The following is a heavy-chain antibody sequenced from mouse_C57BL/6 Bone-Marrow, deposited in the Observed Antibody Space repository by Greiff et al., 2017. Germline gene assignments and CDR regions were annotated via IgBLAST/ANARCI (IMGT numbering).Heavy chain of an antibody. D-gene: IGHD1-1*02. Sequence: QVQLQQSGAELVRPGASVTLSCKASGYTFTDYEMHWVKQTPVHGLEWIGAIDPETGGTAYNQKFKGKAILTADKSSSTAYMELRSLTSEDSAVYYCTREGYGSFAWFAYWGQGTRVTVSA. CDR1: GYTFTDYE. J-gene: IGHJ3*01. CDR3: TREGYGSFAWFAY. CDR2: IDPETGGT. V-gene: IGHV1-15*01.